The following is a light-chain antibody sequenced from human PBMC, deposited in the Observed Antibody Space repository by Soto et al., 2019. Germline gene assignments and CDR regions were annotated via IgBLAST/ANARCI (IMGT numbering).Light chain of an antibody. Sequence: QSVLTQPPSVSGAPGQRVTVSCTGISSDIGSYSFVHWYQQLPGTAPKLLIYGDTNRPSGVPDRFSASKSGTSASLVITGLQAGDEADYFCQAFDDGVGHWVFGGGTKVTVL. V-gene: IGLV1-40*01. CDR1: SSDIGSYSF. CDR2: GDT. CDR3: QAFDDGVGHWV. J-gene: IGLJ3*02.